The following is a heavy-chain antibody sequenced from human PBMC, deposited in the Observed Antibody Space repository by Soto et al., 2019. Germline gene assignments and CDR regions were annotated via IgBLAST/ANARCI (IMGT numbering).Heavy chain of an antibody. V-gene: IGHV3-23*01. Sequence: LLLSCPASGFTFSSYAMSWVRQAPGKDLEWVSAISGSGGSTYYADAVKGRFTISRDNSKNTLYLQMNSLRAEDTAVYYCAKDSRGYSLRLAPREVYCGQGTRVTV. D-gene: IGHD6-13*01. CDR2: ISGSGGST. CDR1: GFTFSSYA. J-gene: IGHJ4*02. CDR3: AKDSRGYSLRLAPREVY.